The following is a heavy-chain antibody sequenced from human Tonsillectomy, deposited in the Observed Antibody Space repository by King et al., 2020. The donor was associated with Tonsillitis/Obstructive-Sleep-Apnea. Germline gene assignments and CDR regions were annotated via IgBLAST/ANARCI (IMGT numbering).Heavy chain of an antibody. V-gene: IGHV4-34*01. CDR1: GGSFSGYY. D-gene: IGHD2-2*02. J-gene: IGHJ6*03. Sequence: VQLQQWGAGLLKPSETLSLTCAVYGGSFSGYYWSWIRQPPGQGLEWIGEINHSGSTNYNPSLKSRVTISVDTSKNQFSLKLSSVTAADTAVYYCAGGVPAAIHDYYYYYMDVWGKGTTVTVSS. CDR3: AGGVPAAIHDYYYYYMDV. CDR2: INHSGST.